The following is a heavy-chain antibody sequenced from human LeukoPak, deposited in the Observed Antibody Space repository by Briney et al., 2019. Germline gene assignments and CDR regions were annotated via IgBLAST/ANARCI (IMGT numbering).Heavy chain of an antibody. CDR1: GGSFSGNGSSYY. D-gene: IGHD1-26*01. Sequence: PSETLSLTCTVSGGSFSGNGSSYYWVGIGQPPGKGLELIGSIYYSGNTYYKPSLKSRVTISVDTSKNQFSLKLSSVTAADTAVYFCARSPRYSGNYYNAFDIWGQGTTVTVSS. CDR3: ARSPRYSGNYYNAFDI. V-gene: IGHV4-39*01. J-gene: IGHJ3*02. CDR2: IYYSGNT.